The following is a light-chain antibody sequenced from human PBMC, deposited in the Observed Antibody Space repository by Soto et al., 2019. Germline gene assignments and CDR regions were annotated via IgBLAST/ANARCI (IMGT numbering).Light chain of an antibody. CDR3: QQSYSTPQNT. J-gene: IGKJ2*01. V-gene: IGKV1-39*01. CDR2: AAS. Sequence: DIQMTQSPSSLSASVGDRVTITCRASQSISSYLNWYQQKPGKAPKLLIYAASSLQSGVPSRFSGSGSGTDFTLTISCLQPEDFATYYCQQSYSTPQNTFGQGTKLEIK. CDR1: QSISSY.